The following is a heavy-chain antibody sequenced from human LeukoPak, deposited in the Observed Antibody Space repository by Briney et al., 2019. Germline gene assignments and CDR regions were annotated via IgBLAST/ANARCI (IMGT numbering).Heavy chain of an antibody. V-gene: IGHV1-2*02. Sequence: ASVKVSCKASGDSFTGDYMHWVRQAPGQGLEWMGWIKPNSGGTNYAQKFQSRVTMTRDTSTSTVYMELSSLRSEDTAVYYCARQQGLQNLNFDYWGQGTLVTVSS. D-gene: IGHD4-11*01. CDR3: ARQQGLQNLNFDY. CDR2: IKPNSGGT. J-gene: IGHJ4*02. CDR1: GDSFTGDY.